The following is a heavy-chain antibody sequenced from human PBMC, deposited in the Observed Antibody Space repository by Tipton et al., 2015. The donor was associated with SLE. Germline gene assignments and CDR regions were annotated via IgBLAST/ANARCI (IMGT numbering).Heavy chain of an antibody. CDR2: IYYSGTA. J-gene: IGHJ3*01. Sequence: TLSLTCTVSGGSISSSTYYWGWIRQPPGKGLEWIGTIYYSGTAYYKSSLKSRVTISVDASKSQFSLKVNFMTAADTAVYYCATSLNYYDSSGPVAWGQGTMVTVSS. D-gene: IGHD3-22*01. V-gene: IGHV4-39*07. CDR3: ATSLNYYDSSGPVA. CDR1: GGSISSSTYY.